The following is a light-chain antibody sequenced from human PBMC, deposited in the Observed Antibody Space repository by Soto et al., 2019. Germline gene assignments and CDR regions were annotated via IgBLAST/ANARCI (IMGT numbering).Light chain of an antibody. CDR3: QQCVIWPLFT. J-gene: IGKJ3*01. V-gene: IGKV3-11*01. CDR2: DVS. CDR1: QSVGNS. Sequence: EIVLTQSPATLSLSPGERASLSCRASQSVGNSLAWYQHEPGQAPRLLIYDVSNRATGIPARFSGSGSGTDFTLTISSLEPEDFAVYYCQQCVIWPLFTFGPGTKVDIK.